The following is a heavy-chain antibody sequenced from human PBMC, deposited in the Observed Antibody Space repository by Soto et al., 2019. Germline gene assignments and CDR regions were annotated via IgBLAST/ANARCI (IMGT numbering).Heavy chain of an antibody. CDR1: GYSFTSYW. CDR3: ASSPGEVEMATMGY. J-gene: IGHJ4*02. V-gene: IGHV5-10-1*01. D-gene: IGHD5-12*01. CDR2: IDPSDSYT. Sequence: LGESLKISCKGSGYSFTSYWISWVRQMPGKGLEWMGRIDPSDSYTNYSPSFQGHVTISADKSISTAYLQWSSLKASDTAMYYCASSPGEVEMATMGYWGQGTLVTVSS.